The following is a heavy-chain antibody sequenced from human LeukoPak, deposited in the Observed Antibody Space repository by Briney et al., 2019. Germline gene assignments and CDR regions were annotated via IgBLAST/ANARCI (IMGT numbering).Heavy chain of an antibody. D-gene: IGHD2-21*02. V-gene: IGHV4-34*01. CDR1: GGSFSGYY. Sequence: SETLSLTCAVYGGSFSGYYWSWIRQPPGKGLELIGEINHSGSTNYSPSLKSRVTISVDTSKNQFSLKLSSVTAADTAVYYCARGRFRLLFGYWGQGTLVTVSS. CDR2: INHSGST. CDR3: ARGRFRLLFGY. J-gene: IGHJ4*02.